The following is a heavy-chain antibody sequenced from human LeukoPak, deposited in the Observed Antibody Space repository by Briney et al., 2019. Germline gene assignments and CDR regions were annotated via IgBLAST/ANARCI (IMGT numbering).Heavy chain of an antibody. D-gene: IGHD3-22*01. V-gene: IGHV4-34*01. CDR3: ARRPSGYYYDSRGYYYRFDP. CDR2: INHSGST. Sequence: SETLSLTCAVYGGSFSGYYWSWIRQPPGKGLEWIGEINHSGSTNYNPSLKSRVTISVDTSKNQFSLKLSSVTAADTAVYYCARRPSGYYYDSRGYYYRFDPWGQGTLVTVSS. J-gene: IGHJ5*02. CDR1: GGSFSGYY.